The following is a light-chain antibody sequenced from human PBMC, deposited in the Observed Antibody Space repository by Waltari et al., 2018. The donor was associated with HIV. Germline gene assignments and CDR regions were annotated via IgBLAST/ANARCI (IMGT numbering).Light chain of an antibody. CDR3: QQSYNNPRA. Sequence: DIQMTQSPSSLSASVGDRVTITCRASQSLSSYLNWYQQKPGEAPKLLIYTASSLQSGVPSRFSGSGSGTDFTLTISSLQPEDFGTYYCQQSYNNPRAFGQGTKVEIK. J-gene: IGKJ1*01. V-gene: IGKV1-39*01. CDR1: QSLSSY. CDR2: TAS.